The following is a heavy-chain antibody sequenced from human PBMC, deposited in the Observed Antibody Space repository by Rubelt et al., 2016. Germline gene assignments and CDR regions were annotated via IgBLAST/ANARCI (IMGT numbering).Heavy chain of an antibody. CDR3: ARIPTTVTTYDTFDI. CDR1: GGSFSGYY. D-gene: IGHD4-11*01. Sequence: QVQLQQWGAGLLKPSETLSLTCAVHGGSFSGYYWSWIRQPPGKGLEWIGEINHSGSTNYNPSLRGRATMSLDTSNSQFSLKLSSVTAADTAVYYCARIPTTVTTYDTFDIWGQGTLVTVSS. CDR2: INHSGST. V-gene: IGHV4-34*01. J-gene: IGHJ3*02.